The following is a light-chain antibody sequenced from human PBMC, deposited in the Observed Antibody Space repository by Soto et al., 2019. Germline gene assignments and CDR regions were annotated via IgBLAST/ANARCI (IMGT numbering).Light chain of an antibody. CDR3: QQTYSAAFN. Sequence: DIQMTQSPSSLSASVGARVTITCRASQSISRYLNWYQQKPGKAPSLLISTTTTLQSGVPSRFSGSGSGTDFTLTITSLHPEDFATYYCQQTYSAAFNFGPGTKVDSK. CDR2: TTT. CDR1: QSISRY. V-gene: IGKV1-39*01. J-gene: IGKJ3*01.